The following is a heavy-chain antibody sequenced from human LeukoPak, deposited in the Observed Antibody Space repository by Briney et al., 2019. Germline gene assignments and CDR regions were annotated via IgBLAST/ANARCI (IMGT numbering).Heavy chain of an antibody. CDR1: GFTFSVYW. Sequence: GGSLRLSCAASGFTFSVYWMHWVRQAPGKGLVWVSRLNNDGSSTTYADSVKGRFTISRDNAKNTLSPQMNSLRAEDTAVYYCARDVANAFDIWGQGTMVTVSS. V-gene: IGHV3-74*01. CDR3: ARDVANAFDI. J-gene: IGHJ3*02. D-gene: IGHD2-21*01. CDR2: LNNDGSST.